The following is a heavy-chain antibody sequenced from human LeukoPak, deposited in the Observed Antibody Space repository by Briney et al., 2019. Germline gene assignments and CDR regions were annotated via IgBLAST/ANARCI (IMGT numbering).Heavy chain of an antibody. J-gene: IGHJ6*02. V-gene: IGHV3-7*03. CDR3: ARVASWMFWHGMDV. D-gene: IGHD3-9*01. CDR1: GFTFRTYW. CDR2: IKQDGSEQ. Sequence: GGSLRLSCAASGFTFRTYWMSWVRQAPGKGLEWVANIKQDGSEQYYVDSVKGRFTISRDNAKNSLYLQMNSLRGEDTAVYYCARVASWMFWHGMDVWGQGTTVTVSS.